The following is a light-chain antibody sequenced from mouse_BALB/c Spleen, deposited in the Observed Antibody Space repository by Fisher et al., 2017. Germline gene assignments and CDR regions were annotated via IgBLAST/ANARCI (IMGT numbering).Light chain of an antibody. J-gene: IGKJ4*01. CDR3: QQWSSYPFT. V-gene: IGKV4-57-1*01. CDR1: SSVSSSY. Sequence: SPAIMSASLGEKVTMTCRASSSVSSSYLHWYQQKSGASPKLWIYSTSNLASGVPARFSGSGSGTSYSLTISRMEAEDAATYYCQQWSSYPFTFGSGTKLEIK. CDR2: STS.